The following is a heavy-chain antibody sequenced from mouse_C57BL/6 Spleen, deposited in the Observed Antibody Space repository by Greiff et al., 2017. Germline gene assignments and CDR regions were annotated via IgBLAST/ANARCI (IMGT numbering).Heavy chain of an antibody. V-gene: IGHV1-69*01. CDR1: GYTFTSYW. Sequence: VQLQQPGAELVMPGASVKLSCKASGYTFTSYWMHWVKQRPGQGLEWIGEIDPSDSYTNYNQKFKGKSTLTVDKSSSTAYMQLSSLTSEDSAVYYFASVMVTYAMDYWGQGTSVTVSS. CDR2: IDPSDSYT. CDR3: ASVMVTYAMDY. D-gene: IGHD2-2*01. J-gene: IGHJ4*01.